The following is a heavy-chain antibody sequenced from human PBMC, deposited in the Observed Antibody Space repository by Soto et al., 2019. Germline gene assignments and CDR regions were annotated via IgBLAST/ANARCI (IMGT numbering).Heavy chain of an antibody. CDR3: AKAYENSSRRYYYYYGMDV. CDR2: ISGSGGST. D-gene: IGHD6-6*01. V-gene: IGHV3-23*01. J-gene: IGHJ6*02. Sequence: GGSLRLSCAASGFTFSSYAMSWVRQAPGKGLEWVSAISGSGGSTYYADSVKGRFTISRDNSKNTLYLQMNSLRAEDTAVYYCAKAYENSSRRYYYYYGMDVWGQGTTVTVS. CDR1: GFTFSSYA.